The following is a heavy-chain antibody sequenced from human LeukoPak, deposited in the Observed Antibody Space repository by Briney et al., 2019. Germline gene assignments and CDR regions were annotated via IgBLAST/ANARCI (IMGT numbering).Heavy chain of an antibody. Sequence: SETLSLTCAVYGGSFSDYYWTWIRQTPGKGLEWIGEIIHSGSTNYKSSLKSRVTLSVDTSKNHFSLKLSSVTAADTAVYYCARGIMLTGYASFDYWGQGTLVTVSS. CDR3: ARGIMLTGYASFDY. J-gene: IGHJ4*02. V-gene: IGHV4-34*01. D-gene: IGHD2-8*01. CDR2: IIHSGST. CDR1: GGSFSDYY.